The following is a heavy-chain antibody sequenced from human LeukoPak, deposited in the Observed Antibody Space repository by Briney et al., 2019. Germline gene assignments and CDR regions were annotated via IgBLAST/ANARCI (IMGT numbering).Heavy chain of an antibody. D-gene: IGHD3-3*01. V-gene: IGHV1-69*04. J-gene: IGHJ6*02. CDR3: ARDPPPRDFWSGYLKPLYYYYYGMDV. Sequence: SVKVSCKASGYTFTSYYMHWVRQAPGQGLEWMGRIIPILGIANYAQKFQGRVTITADKSTSTAYMELSSLRSEDTAVYYCARDPPPRDFWSGYLKPLYYYYYGMDVWGQGTTVTVSS. CDR2: IIPILGIA. CDR1: GYTFTSYY.